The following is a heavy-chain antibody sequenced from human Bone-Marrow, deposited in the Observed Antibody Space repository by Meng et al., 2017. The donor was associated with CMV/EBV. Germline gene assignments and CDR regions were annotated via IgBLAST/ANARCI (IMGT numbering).Heavy chain of an antibody. CDR1: GFTFSSYE. CDR2: ISSSGSTI. J-gene: IGHJ5*02. V-gene: IGHV3-48*03. Sequence: GESLKISCAASGFTFSSYEMNWVRQAPGKGLEWVSYISSSGSTIYYADSVKGRFTISRDNAKNSLYLQMNSLRAEDTAVYYCARTRTGTTVGWFDPWGQGTLVTVSS. D-gene: IGHD1-1*01. CDR3: ARTRTGTTVGWFDP.